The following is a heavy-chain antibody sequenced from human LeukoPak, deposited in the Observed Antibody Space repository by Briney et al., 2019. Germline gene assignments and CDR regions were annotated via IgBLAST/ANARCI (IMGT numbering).Heavy chain of an antibody. CDR2: ISYDGSNK. J-gene: IGHJ4*02. CDR3: AKGQGIVVVITPPDY. Sequence: GGSLRLSCAASGFTFSSYGMHWVRQAPGKGLEWVAVISYDGSNKYYADSVKGRFTISRDNSKNTLYLQMNSLRAEDTAVYYCAKGQGIVVVITPPDYWGQGTLVTVSS. CDR1: GFTFSSYG. V-gene: IGHV3-30*18. D-gene: IGHD3-22*01.